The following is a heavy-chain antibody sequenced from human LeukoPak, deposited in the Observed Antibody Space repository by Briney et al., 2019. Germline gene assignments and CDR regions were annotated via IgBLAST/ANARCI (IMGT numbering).Heavy chain of an antibody. D-gene: IGHD2-15*01. CDR2: INPNSGGT. CDR3: ARGVVAATGRWFDP. CDR1: GYTFTGYY. Sequence: GASVKVSCKASGYTFTGYYLYWVRQAPGQGLEWMGWINPNSGGTNYAQKFQGRVTMTRDASISTAYMELSRLRSDDTAVYYCARGVVAATGRWFDPWGQGTLVTVSS. J-gene: IGHJ5*02. V-gene: IGHV1-2*02.